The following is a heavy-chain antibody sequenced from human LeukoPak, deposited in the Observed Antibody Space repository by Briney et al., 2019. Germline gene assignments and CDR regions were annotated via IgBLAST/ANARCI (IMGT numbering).Heavy chain of an antibody. J-gene: IGHJ3*02. CDR2: IYYSGST. Sequence: SETLSLTCTVSGGSISSYYWSWTRQPPGKGLEWIGYIYYSGSTNYNPSLKSRVTISVDTSKNQFSLKLSSVTAADTAVYYCAREGGKSGAFDIWGQGTMVTVSS. V-gene: IGHV4-59*01. CDR1: GGSISSYY. D-gene: IGHD3-16*01. CDR3: AREGGKSGAFDI.